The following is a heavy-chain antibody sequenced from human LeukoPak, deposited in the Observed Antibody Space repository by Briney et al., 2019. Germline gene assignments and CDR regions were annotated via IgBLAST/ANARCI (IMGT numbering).Heavy chain of an antibody. J-gene: IGHJ5*02. CDR2: IYYTGST. Sequence: SETLSLTCTVSGGSISSYYWSWIRQPPGKGLEWIGYIYYTGSTNYNPSLKSRVTISADTSKNQFSLKLTSVTGADTAIYYCARVYSGTYYGFDPWGQGTLVTVSS. CDR3: ARVYSGTYYGFDP. D-gene: IGHD1-26*01. CDR1: GGSISSYY. V-gene: IGHV4-59*01.